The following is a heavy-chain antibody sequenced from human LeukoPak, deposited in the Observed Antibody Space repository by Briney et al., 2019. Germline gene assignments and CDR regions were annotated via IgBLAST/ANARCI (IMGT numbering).Heavy chain of an antibody. CDR3: ARDQSVRLLQTSSTYFKHVFAI. V-gene: IGHV1-46*01. CDR2: INLSCGSK. D-gene: IGHD6-13*01. CDR1: GYTFTSYY. Sequence: ASVKVSCKASGYTFTSYYMHWVRQAPAQGRAGVGIINLSCGSKSYAQKFQGRDTMTTDTSTSTAYMEVRCLSFDDTAVYYCARDQSVRLLQTSSTYFKHVFAIWGQGSMVTVSS. J-gene: IGHJ3*02.